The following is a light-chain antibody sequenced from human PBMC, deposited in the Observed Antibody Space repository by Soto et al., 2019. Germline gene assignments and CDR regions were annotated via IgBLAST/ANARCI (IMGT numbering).Light chain of an antibody. Sequence: DVQMTQSPSSLSASVGDRVTITCRASQDINSYLAWYQQKPGNPPKSLIYAASSLQTGVPSRFSGSESGTDFTLTISNLQPEDSATYYCQQYNIYPLTFGGGTKVEIK. CDR3: QQYNIYPLT. V-gene: IGKV1D-16*01. J-gene: IGKJ4*01. CDR1: QDINSY. CDR2: AAS.